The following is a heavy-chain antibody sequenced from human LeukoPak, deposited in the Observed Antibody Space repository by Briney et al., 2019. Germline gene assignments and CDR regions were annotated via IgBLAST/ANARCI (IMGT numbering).Heavy chain of an antibody. CDR2: ISGSSTTI. J-gene: IGHJ4*02. D-gene: IGHD6-19*01. CDR1: GFNFSRYY. CDR3: ARVQVGGTGRGPLD. Sequence: GGSLRLSCAVSGFNFSRYYMNWVRQAPGKGLEWVSYISGSSTTIQYADSVKGRFTISRDNAKNSLYLQMDSLSAEDTAVYYCARVQVGGTGRGPLDWGQGTLVTVSS. V-gene: IGHV3-48*01.